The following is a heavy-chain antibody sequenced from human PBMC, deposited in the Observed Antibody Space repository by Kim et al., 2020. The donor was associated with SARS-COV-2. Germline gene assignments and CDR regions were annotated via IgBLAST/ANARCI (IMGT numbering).Heavy chain of an antibody. CDR1: GFTFSSYE. D-gene: IGHD1-26*01. CDR2: ISSSGSTI. CDR3: ARGRHVMGATSFDY. J-gene: IGHJ4*02. V-gene: IGHV3-48*03. Sequence: GGSLRLSCAASGFTFSSYEMNWVRQAPGKGLEWVSYISSSGSTIYYADSVKGRFTISRDNAKNSLYLQMNSLRAEDTAVYYCARGRHVMGATSFDYWGQGTLVNVSS.